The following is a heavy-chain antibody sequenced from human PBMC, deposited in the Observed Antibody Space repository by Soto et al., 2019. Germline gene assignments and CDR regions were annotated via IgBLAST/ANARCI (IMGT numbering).Heavy chain of an antibody. CDR2: IYPADSDT. CDR1: GYSFPSQW. Sequence: PGESLKISCKGSGYSFPSQWIGWVRQTPGKGLEWMGSIYPADSDTRYSPSFQGQVTISADKSIGTAYLQWRGLKASDSAKYYCARHYYDGNGYYPEAWGQGTLVTVSS. V-gene: IGHV5-51*01. J-gene: IGHJ5*02. D-gene: IGHD3-22*01. CDR3: ARHYYDGNGYYPEA.